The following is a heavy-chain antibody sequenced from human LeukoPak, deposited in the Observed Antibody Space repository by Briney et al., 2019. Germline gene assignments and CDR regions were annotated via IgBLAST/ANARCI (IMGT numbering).Heavy chain of an antibody. CDR3: AKDYRPGYSSGAAFDI. CDR2: ISGSGGST. Sequence: GGSLRLSCAASGFTFSSYAMSWVRQAPGKGLEWVSAISGSGGSTYYADSVKGRFTISRDNSKNTLYLQMNSLRAEDTAVYYRAKDYRPGYSSGAAFDIWGQGTMVTVSS. J-gene: IGHJ3*02. D-gene: IGHD6-19*01. CDR1: GFTFSSYA. V-gene: IGHV3-23*01.